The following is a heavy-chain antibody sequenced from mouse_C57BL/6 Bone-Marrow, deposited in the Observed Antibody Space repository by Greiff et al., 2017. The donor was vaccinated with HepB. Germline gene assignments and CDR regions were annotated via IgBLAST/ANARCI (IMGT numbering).Heavy chain of an antibody. CDR1: GYTFTSYW. J-gene: IGHJ2*01. Sequence: QVQLQQPGAELVKPGASVKMSCKASGYTFTSYWITWVKQRPGQGLEWIGDIYPGSGSTNYNEKFKSKATLTVDTSSSTAYMQLSSLTSEDSAVYYCARWVFITTVVDFDYWGQGTTLTVSS. CDR3: ARWVFITTVVDFDY. CDR2: IYPGSGST. D-gene: IGHD1-1*01. V-gene: IGHV1-55*01.